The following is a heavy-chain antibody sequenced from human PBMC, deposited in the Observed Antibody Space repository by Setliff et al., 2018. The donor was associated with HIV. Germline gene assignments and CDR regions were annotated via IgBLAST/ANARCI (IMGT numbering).Heavy chain of an antibody. CDR2: IVPVFGPG. Sequence: SVKVSCKASGGPFRKDTITWVRQAPGQGLEWMGGIVPVFGPGNSAQKFQGRVTITADESTSTVYMEVSSLKSEDTAVYYCARATPGEHLVLHYWGQGTLVTVSS. CDR3: ARATPGEHLVLHY. D-gene: IGHD6-13*01. J-gene: IGHJ4*02. V-gene: IGHV1-69*13. CDR1: GGPFRKDT.